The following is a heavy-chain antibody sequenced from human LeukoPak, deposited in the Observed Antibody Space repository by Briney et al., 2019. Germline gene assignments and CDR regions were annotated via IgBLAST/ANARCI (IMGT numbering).Heavy chain of an antibody. J-gene: IGHJ4*02. D-gene: IGHD3-3*01. CDR1: GGTFSSNA. CDR3: ARALRSGNPFDY. V-gene: IGHV1-69*04. Sequence: ASVKVSCKASGGTFSSNAISWVRQAPGQGPEWMGRIIPILGTAEYAEKFQGRVTITADKSTSTAYMELSSLRSEDTAVYYCARALRSGNPFDYWGQGTLVTVSS. CDR2: IIPILGTA.